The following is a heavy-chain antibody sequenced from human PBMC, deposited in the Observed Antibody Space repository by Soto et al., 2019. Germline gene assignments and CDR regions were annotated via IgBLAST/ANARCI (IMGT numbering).Heavy chain of an antibody. J-gene: IGHJ4*02. CDR2: ISIDGSRK. D-gene: IGHD6-13*01. V-gene: IGHV3-30*18. CDR1: GFPFSRYA. Sequence: QVQLVESGGGVVQPGRSLRLSCEASGFPFSRYAMHWVRQAPGKGLEWVAVISIDGSRKHYADSLKGRFDISRDSSQNTLYLQMDSLRAEDTAVYYCVKEGEGSSWSGLVHWGQGTLVTVSS. CDR3: VKEGEGSSWSGLVH.